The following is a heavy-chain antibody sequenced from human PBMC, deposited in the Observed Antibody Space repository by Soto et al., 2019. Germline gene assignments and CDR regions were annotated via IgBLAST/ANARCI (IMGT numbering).Heavy chain of an antibody. CDR3: ASLTTMIRGVSYFDY. V-gene: IGHV1-46*01. J-gene: IGHJ4*01. Sequence: GASVKVSCKASGYTFTSYGISWVRQAPGQGLEWMGIINPSGGSTSYAQKFQGRVTMTRDTSTSTVYMELSSLRSEDTAVYYCASLTTMIRGVSYFDYWGQGTLVTVSS. D-gene: IGHD3-10*01. CDR1: GYTFTSYG. CDR2: INPSGGST.